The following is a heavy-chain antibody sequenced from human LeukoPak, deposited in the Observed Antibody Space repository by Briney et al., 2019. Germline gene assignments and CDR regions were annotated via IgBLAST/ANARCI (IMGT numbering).Heavy chain of an antibody. J-gene: IGHJ5*02. CDR3: APRGIGGLDWFDP. CDR2: ITNDGVAT. CDR1: GFTFSSRT. Sequence: GGSLRLSCGASGFTFSSRTMNWVRQAPGKGLEWVSTITNDGVATYYADSVRGRFTVSRDNSRNTLYLQMNSLRVEDTAVYYCAPRGIGGLDWFDPWGQGTLVTVS. D-gene: IGHD5/OR15-5a*01. V-gene: IGHV3-23*01.